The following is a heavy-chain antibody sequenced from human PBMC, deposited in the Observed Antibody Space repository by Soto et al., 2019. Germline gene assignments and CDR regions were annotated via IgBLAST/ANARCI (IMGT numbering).Heavy chain of an antibody. J-gene: IGHJ4*02. Sequence: QGQLVQSGAEVKKPGASVKVSYKASGYTFSTYGVSWVRQAPGQGLEWMGWITVSNGNTNYIDNLKGRVTMTTDTSTSTAYMELWRLRSDDTAVYYCARSYSYGSYWYFDDWGQGTLVIVSS. CDR3: ARSYSYGSYWYFDD. V-gene: IGHV1-18*04. D-gene: IGHD5-18*01. CDR2: ITVSNGNT. CDR1: GYTFSTYG.